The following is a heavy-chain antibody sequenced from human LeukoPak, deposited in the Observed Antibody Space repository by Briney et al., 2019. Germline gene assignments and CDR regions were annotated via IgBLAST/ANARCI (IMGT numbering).Heavy chain of an antibody. D-gene: IGHD6-13*01. CDR3: ARADIAAAGTYYYYYGMDV. Sequence: GASVKVSCKASGYTFTSYDINWVRQATGQGLEWMGWMNPNSGNTGYAQKFRGRVTMTRNTSISTAYMELSSLRSEDTAVYYCARADIAAAGTYYYYYGMDVWGQGTTVTVSS. CDR1: GYTFTSYD. CDR2: MNPNSGNT. J-gene: IGHJ6*02. V-gene: IGHV1-8*01.